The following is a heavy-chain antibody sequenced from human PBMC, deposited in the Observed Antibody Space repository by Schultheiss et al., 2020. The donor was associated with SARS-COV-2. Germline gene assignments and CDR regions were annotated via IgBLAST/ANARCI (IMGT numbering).Heavy chain of an antibody. CDR3: ARDTGDDGFDY. V-gene: IGHV4-4*02. Sequence: SETLSLTCAVSGGSVISTNWWSWVRQPPGKGLEWIGSIYYSGSTYYNPSLKSRVTISVDTSKNQFSLKLSSVTAADTALYYCARDTGDDGFDYWGQGTLVTVSS. J-gene: IGHJ4*02. D-gene: IGHD3-16*01. CDR1: GGSVISTNW. CDR2: IYYSGST.